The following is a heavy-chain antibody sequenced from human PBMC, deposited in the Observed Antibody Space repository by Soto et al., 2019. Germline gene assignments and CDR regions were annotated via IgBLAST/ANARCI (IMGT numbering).Heavy chain of an antibody. CDR2: IWYDGSNK. CDR1: GFTFSSYG. Sequence: PGGSLRLSCAASGFTFSSYGMHWVRQAPGKGLEWVAVIWYDGSNKYYADSVKGRFTISRDNSKNTLYLQMNSLRAEDTAVYYCARGGYSGYDPYYYYGMDVWGQGTTVTVSS. D-gene: IGHD5-12*01. J-gene: IGHJ6*02. V-gene: IGHV3-33*01. CDR3: ARGGYSGYDPYYYYGMDV.